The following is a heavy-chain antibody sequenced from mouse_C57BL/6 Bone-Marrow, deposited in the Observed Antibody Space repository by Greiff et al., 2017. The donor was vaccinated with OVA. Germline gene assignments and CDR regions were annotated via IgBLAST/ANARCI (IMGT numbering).Heavy chain of an antibody. V-gene: IGHV14-4*01. D-gene: IGHD1-1*01. CDR3: TTVGPDYGSGFAY. CDR1: GFNIKDDY. Sequence: EVQLQQSGAELVRPGASVKLSCTASGFNIKDDYMHWVKQRPEQGLEWIGWIDPENGDTEYASKFQGKATITADTSSNTAYLQLSSLTSEDTAVYYCTTVGPDYGSGFAYWGQGTLVTVSA. CDR2: IDPENGDT. J-gene: IGHJ3*01.